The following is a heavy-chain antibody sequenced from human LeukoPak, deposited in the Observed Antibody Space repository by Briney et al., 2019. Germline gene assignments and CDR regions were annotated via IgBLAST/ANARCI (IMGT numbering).Heavy chain of an antibody. Sequence: PSETLSLTCTVSGGSISSISYYWGWLHQPPGKGLQWIGHIYYSGTDFYHPSLKSRVTISVDTSKNRCSLKLSSVTAADTAVYYCARSGTGLLRYYFDYWGQGTLITVSS. D-gene: IGHD3-22*01. V-gene: IGHV4-39*01. CDR3: ARSGTGLLRYYFDY. J-gene: IGHJ4*02. CDR2: IYYSGTD. CDR1: GGSISSISYY.